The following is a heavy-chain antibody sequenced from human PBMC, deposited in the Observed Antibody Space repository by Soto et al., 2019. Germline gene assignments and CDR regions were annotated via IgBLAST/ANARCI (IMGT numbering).Heavy chain of an antibody. CDR1: GGSISSGGYY. D-gene: IGHD6-6*01. Sequence: TLSLTCTVSGGSISSGGYYWSWIRRHPGKGLEWIGYIYYSGSTYCNPSLKSRVTISVDTSKNQFSLKLSSVTAADTAVYYCARGKLRRGYFDYWGQGTLVTVSS. V-gene: IGHV4-31*03. CDR3: ARGKLRRGYFDY. CDR2: IYYSGST. J-gene: IGHJ4*02.